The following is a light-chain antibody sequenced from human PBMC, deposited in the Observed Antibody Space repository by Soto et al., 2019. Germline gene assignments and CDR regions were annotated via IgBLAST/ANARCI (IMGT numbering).Light chain of an antibody. J-gene: IGLJ1*01. V-gene: IGLV2-14*01. CDR3: SSYTSSSTLWV. CDR1: SSDVGGYNY. CDR2: DVS. Sequence: QSALTQPASVSGSPGQSITISCTGTSSDVGGYNYVSWHQQHPGKAPKLMIYDVSNRPSGVSNRFSGSKSGNTASLTISGLQAEDEADYYCSSYTSSSTLWVFGTGTKVTVL.